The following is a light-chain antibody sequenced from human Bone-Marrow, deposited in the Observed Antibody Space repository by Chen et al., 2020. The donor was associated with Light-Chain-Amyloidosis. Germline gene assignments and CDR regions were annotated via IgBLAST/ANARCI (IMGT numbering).Light chain of an antibody. CDR2: RDT. CDR1: DLPTKY. Sequence: YELTQPPSVSASPGQTARIPCSGDDLPTKYAYWYQQKPGQAPVLVIHRDTERPSGISERFSGSSSGTTATLTISGVQAEDEADYHCQSADSSGTYEVIFGGGTKLTVL. V-gene: IGLV3-25*03. J-gene: IGLJ2*01. CDR3: QSADSSGTYEVI.